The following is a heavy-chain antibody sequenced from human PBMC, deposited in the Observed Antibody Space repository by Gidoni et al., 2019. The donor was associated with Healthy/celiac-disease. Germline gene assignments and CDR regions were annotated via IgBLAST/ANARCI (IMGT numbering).Heavy chain of an antibody. D-gene: IGHD4-17*01. J-gene: IGHJ1*01. CDR3: ARDPLSLSPVTPGYFQH. V-gene: IGHV3-30*04. Sequence: QGQLVASGGGGVQPGRSLRLSCAYSGFTFPRSAMHWVRQAPGKGLEWVAVISYDGSNTYYADYVKGRFTISRDNSKNTLYLQMNSLRAEDTAVYYCARDPLSLSPVTPGYFQHWGQGTLVTVSS. CDR1: GFTFPRSA. CDR2: ISYDGSNT.